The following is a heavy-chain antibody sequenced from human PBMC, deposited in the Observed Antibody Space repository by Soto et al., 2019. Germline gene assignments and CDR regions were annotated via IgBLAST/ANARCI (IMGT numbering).Heavy chain of an antibody. CDR1: GYTFTSYD. CDR3: ARDNSESNSWWFDP. CDR2: INPSGAST. J-gene: IGHJ5*02. Sequence: ASVKVSCKASGYTFTSYDINWIRQAPGQGLEWMGIINPSGASTNYAQKFQGRVTLTRDTSTSTVSMEVSSLRSEDTAVYYCARDNSESNSWWFDPWGQGTLVTVSS. V-gene: IGHV1-46*01. D-gene: IGHD1-26*01.